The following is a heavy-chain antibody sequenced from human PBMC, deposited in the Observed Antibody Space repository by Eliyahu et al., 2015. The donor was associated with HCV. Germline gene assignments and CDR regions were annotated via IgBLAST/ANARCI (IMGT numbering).Heavy chain of an antibody. CDR3: ARDLGGGSNDYYYYGMDV. CDR1: GGSISSXSYY. D-gene: IGHD3-16*01. V-gene: IGHV4-39*07. CDR2: IYYSGST. Sequence: QLQLQESGPGLVKPSETLSLTCTVSGGSISSXSYYWGWIRQPPGKGLXWXGSIYYSGSTYYNPSLKSRVTISVDTSKNQFSLKLSSVTAADTAVYYCARDLGGGSNDYYYYGMDVWGQGTTVTVSS. J-gene: IGHJ6*02.